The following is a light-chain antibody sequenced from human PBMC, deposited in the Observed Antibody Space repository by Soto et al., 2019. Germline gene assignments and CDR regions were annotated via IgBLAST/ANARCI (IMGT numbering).Light chain of an antibody. CDR1: QRVSRY. V-gene: IGKV3-11*01. J-gene: IGKJ3*01. CDR2: DAS. CDR3: LPRSNWTRT. Sequence: EIVLTQSPATLSLSPGERATLSCRASQRVSRYLAWYQQKPCQAPRLLIYDASNRATGIPARFSGSGSGTDFTLIIISLEPEDFAVYYCLPRSNWTRTFVPWTKVDIK.